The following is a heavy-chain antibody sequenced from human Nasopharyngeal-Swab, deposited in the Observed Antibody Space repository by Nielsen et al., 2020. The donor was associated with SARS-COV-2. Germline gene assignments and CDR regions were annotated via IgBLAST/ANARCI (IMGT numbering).Heavy chain of an antibody. CDR1: GFTFSTYW. CDR3: ARRDFWSGLGYTNDAFTDAFDV. Sequence: GESLKISCAASGFTFSTYWMSWVRQAPGKGLQWVANIKQDGSAKYYVDSVKGRFTISRDNAKNSLYLQMNSLRAEDTAVYYCARRDFWSGLGYTNDAFTDAFDVWGQGTMVTVSS. D-gene: IGHD3-3*01. J-gene: IGHJ3*01. CDR2: IKQDGSAK. V-gene: IGHV3-7*01.